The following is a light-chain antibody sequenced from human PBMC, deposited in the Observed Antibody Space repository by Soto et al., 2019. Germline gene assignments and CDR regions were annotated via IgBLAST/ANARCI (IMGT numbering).Light chain of an antibody. Sequence: QSVLTQPPSVSGAPGQTVTISCTGTSSNIGARVDVHWYQHLPGPAPKLLIYANNIRPSGVPDRFSGSKSGSSASLAISGLQAEDEGDYYCQSYDSSLSGSYAFGTGTKVTVL. CDR1: SSNIGARVD. CDR2: ANN. V-gene: IGLV1-40*01. J-gene: IGLJ1*01. CDR3: QSYDSSLSGSYA.